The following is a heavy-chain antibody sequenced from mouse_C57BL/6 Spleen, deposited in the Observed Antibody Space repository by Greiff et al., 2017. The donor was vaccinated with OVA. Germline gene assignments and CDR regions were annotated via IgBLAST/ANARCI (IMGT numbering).Heavy chain of an antibody. CDR2: ILPGSGST. Sequence: QVQLKQSGAELMKPGASVKLSCKATGYTFTGYWIEWVKQRPAHGLEWIGEILPGSGSTNYNEKFKGKATFTADTSSSTAYMQLSSLTTEDSAIYYCARRSFYGSRSYFDDWGQGTTLTVSS. V-gene: IGHV1-9*01. CDR1: GYTFTGYW. CDR3: ARRSFYGSRSYFDD. D-gene: IGHD1-1*01. J-gene: IGHJ2*01.